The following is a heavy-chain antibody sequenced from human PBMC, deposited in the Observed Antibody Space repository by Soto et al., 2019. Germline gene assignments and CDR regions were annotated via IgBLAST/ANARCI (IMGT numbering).Heavy chain of an antibody. CDR3: ARVYRITMVRGEFSEY. D-gene: IGHD3-10*01. J-gene: IGHJ4*02. Sequence: QVQLVQSGAEVKKPGASVKVSCKASGYTFTSYGISWVRQAPGQGLEWMGWISAYNGNTNYAQKLQGRVTMTTDTSTSPAYMELRSLRSDDTAIYYCARVYRITMVRGEFSEYWGQGTLVTVSS. CDR1: GYTFTSYG. V-gene: IGHV1-18*01. CDR2: ISAYNGNT.